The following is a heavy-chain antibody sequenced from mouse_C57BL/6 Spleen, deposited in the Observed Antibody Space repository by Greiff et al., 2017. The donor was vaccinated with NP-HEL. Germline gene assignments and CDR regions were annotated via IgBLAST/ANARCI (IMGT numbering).Heavy chain of an antibody. CDR3: ARGGGDYVGRALDY. D-gene: IGHD2-13*01. CDR2: IDPSDSYT. V-gene: IGHV1-69*01. J-gene: IGHJ4*01. Sequence: QVQLQQPGAELVMPGASVKLSCKASGYTFTSYWMHWVKQRPGQGLEWIGEIDPSDSYTNYNQKFKGKSTLTVDKSSSTAYMQLSRLTSEDSAVYYCARGGGDYVGRALDYWGEGTSDTVSS. CDR1: GYTFTSYW.